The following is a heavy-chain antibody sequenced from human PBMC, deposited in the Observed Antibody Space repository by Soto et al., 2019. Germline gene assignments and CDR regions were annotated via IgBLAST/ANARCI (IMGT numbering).Heavy chain of an antibody. D-gene: IGHD1-1*01. CDR2: IYYSGST. Sequence: SETLSLTCTVSGGSISSGGYYWNWIRQHPGKGLEWIGYIYYSGSTYYNPSLKSRVTISVDTSKNQFSLKLSSVTAADTALYFCARHDNMTLGSQYLASWGPGTLVTVSS. CDR3: ARHDNMTLGSQYLAS. J-gene: IGHJ4*02. CDR1: GGSISSGGYY. V-gene: IGHV4-31*03.